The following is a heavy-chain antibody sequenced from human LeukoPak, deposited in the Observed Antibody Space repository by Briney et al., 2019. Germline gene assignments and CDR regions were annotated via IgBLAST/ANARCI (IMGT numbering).Heavy chain of an antibody. CDR3: ARAYYDLYGMDV. J-gene: IGHJ6*02. Sequence: GGSLRFSCAASGFTFSSYDMHWVRQATGKGLEWVSAIGTAGDTYYPGSVKGRFTISRENAKNSLYLQMNSLRAGDTAVYYCARAYYDLYGMDVWGQGTTVTVSS. CDR1: GFTFSSYD. V-gene: IGHV3-13*01. CDR2: IGTAGDT.